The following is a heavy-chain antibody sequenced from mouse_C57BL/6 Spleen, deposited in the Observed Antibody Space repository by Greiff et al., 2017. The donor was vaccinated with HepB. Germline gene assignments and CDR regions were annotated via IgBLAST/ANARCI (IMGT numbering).Heavy chain of an antibody. D-gene: IGHD1-1*01. CDR1: GYAFSSSW. CDR3: ARWFTTVVVKGYFDY. V-gene: IGHV1-82*01. Sequence: QVQLQQSGPELVKPGASVKISCKASGYAFSSSWMNWVKQRPGKGLEWIGRIYPGDGDTNYTGKFTGKATPTADKSSSTAYMQLSSLTSEDSAVYFCARWFTTVVVKGYFDYWGQGTTLTVSS. CDR2: IYPGDGDT. J-gene: IGHJ2*01.